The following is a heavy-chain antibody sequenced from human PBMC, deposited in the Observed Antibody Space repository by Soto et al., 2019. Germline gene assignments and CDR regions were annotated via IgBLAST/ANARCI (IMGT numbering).Heavy chain of an antibody. V-gene: IGHV3-15*07. D-gene: IGHD1-26*01. J-gene: IGHJ3*02. CDR1: SVSNAW. CDR3: TTSLLWELCLDACDT. CDR2: IKSKTDGGTT. Sequence: SVSNAWMNWVRPAPGKGLAWVGRIKSKTDGGTTDYAAPVKGRFTISTDDSKNTLYLQMNSPNTEDTAVDYCTTSLLWELCLDACDTWGQGSMVTV.